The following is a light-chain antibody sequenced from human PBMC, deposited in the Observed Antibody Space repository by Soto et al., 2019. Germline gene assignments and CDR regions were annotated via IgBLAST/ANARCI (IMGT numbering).Light chain of an antibody. CDR1: RTISRY. Sequence: DLQMTQSPSSLSASVGDRVTITCRAGRTISRYLNWYQHKPGKAPKLLIYAASTLQSGVPSRFSGSGSWTDFTLTISSLQPEDFATYYCQQSYGTPNTFGPGTKVDIK. V-gene: IGKV1-39*01. J-gene: IGKJ3*01. CDR2: AAS. CDR3: QQSYGTPNT.